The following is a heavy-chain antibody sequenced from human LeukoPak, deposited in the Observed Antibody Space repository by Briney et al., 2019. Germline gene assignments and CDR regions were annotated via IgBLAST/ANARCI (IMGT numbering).Heavy chain of an antibody. CDR1: GFTFSDYY. J-gene: IGHJ4*02. D-gene: IGHD3-22*01. CDR3: AKVEGGDYYDSSGYYYAFDY. V-gene: IGHV3-23*01. Sequence: PGGSLRLSCAASGFTFSDYYMNWVRQAPGKGLEWVSAISGSGGSTYYADSVKGRFTISRDNSKNTLYLQMNSLRAEDTAVYYCAKVEGGDYYDSSGYYYAFDYWGQGTLVTVSS. CDR2: ISGSGGST.